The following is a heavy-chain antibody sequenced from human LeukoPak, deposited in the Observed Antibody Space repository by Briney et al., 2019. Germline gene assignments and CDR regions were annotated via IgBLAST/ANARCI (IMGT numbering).Heavy chain of an antibody. CDR1: GFTFSDSN. Sequence: GGSLRLSCAASGFTFSDSNMNWVRQAPGKGLEWVSYISRSSSTIYYADSVRGRFTISRDNAKNSLYLQMNSLRAEDTAVYYCARDLYYYGSGSFGKYYYYGMDVWGQGTTVTVSS. V-gene: IGHV3-48*04. J-gene: IGHJ6*02. CDR3: ARDLYYYGSGSFGKYYYYGMDV. CDR2: ISRSSSTI. D-gene: IGHD3-10*01.